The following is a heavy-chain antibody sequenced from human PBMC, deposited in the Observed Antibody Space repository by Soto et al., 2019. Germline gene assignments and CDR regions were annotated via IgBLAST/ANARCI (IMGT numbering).Heavy chain of an antibody. CDR1: GFTFSSYE. Sequence: EVQLVESGGGLGQPGGSLSLSCAASGFTFSSYEMNWVRQAPGKGLEWDSYISSSGSTIYYSDFVKGRFTISRDNAKNSLYLQMTSLRAEDTAVYYCARDWGYGMDVWGQGTTVTVSS. D-gene: IGHD3-16*01. CDR3: ARDWGYGMDV. CDR2: ISSSGSTI. J-gene: IGHJ6*02. V-gene: IGHV3-48*03.